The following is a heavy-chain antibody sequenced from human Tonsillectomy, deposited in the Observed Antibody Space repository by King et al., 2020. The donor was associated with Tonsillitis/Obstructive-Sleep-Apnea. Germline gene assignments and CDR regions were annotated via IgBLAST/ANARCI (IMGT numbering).Heavy chain of an antibody. CDR2: INHSGST. CDR3: ARGGYCSSTSCYLRWFDP. Sequence: QVQLQQWGAGLLKPSETLSLTCAVYGGSFSGYFWSWIRQPPGKGLDWIGEINHSGSTNYNPSLKSRVTISVDTPKNQFSLKLSSVTAADTAVYYCARGGYCSSTSCYLRWFDPWGQGTLVTVSS. CDR1: GGSFSGYF. V-gene: IGHV4-34*01. J-gene: IGHJ5*02. D-gene: IGHD2-2*01.